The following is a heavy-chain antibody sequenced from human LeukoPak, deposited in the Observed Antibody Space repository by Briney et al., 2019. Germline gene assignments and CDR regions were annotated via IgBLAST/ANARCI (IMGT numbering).Heavy chain of an antibody. J-gene: IGHJ4*02. V-gene: IGHV3-23*01. Sequence: SGGSLRLSCVDSGFIFSNYAMTWVRQAPGKGLEWVSSINNNGDDTYYADSVKGRFTISRDNFRDTLYLQMNSLRAEDTAIYYCARSFRVLDRNSWYLTFDYWGQGALVTVSS. D-gene: IGHD6-13*01. CDR2: INNNGDDT. CDR3: ARSFRVLDRNSWYLTFDY. CDR1: GFIFSNYA.